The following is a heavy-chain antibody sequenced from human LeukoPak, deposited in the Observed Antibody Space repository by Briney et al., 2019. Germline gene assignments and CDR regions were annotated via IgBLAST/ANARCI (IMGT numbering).Heavy chain of an antibody. CDR2: ISGSGGNT. Sequence: PGGSLRLSCATSGFTFRNYGMSWVRRAPGKGLEWVSGISGSGGNTYYADSVKGRFAISRDNSKNTLYLQMSNLRAEDTAVYYCAKRGHYDFWSGYHYYYYYMDVWGKGTTVTVSS. D-gene: IGHD3-3*01. J-gene: IGHJ6*03. CDR1: GFTFRNYG. CDR3: AKRGHYDFWSGYHYYYYYMDV. V-gene: IGHV3-23*01.